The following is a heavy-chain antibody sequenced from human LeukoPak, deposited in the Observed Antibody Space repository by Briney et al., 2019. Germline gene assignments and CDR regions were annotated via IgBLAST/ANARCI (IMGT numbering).Heavy chain of an antibody. CDR3: ARSAYPGNSVIED. CDR2: INSDGRST. Sequence: GGSLRLSCAGSGITFSSYWMHWVRQAPGRGLVWVSRINSDGRSTNYADSVKGRFTISRDNAKNTLYLQMNSLRAEDTAVYYCARSAYPGNSVIEDWGRGTLVTVSS. CDR1: GITFSSYW. J-gene: IGHJ4*02. D-gene: IGHD4-23*01. V-gene: IGHV3-74*01.